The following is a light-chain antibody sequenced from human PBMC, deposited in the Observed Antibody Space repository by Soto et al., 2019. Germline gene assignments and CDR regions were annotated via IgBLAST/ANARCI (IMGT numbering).Light chain of an antibody. CDR1: SSDVGGYNY. CDR2: DVS. V-gene: IGLV2-14*03. J-gene: IGLJ1*01. CDR3: SSYTTSNTRQLV. Sequence: QSALTQPASVSGSPGQSITISCTGTSSDVGGYNYVSWYQHHPGKAPKLMIYDVSNPPSGVSNRCSGSKSGNTASLTISGLQPEDEADYYCSSYTTSNTRQLVFGAGTKLTVL.